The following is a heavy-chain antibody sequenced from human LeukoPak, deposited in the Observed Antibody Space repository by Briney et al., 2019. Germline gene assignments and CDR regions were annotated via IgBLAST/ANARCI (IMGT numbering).Heavy chain of an antibody. CDR3: ARDFYGDP. D-gene: IGHD3-16*01. Sequence: ASVKVSCKASGYTFSHYYMHWVRQAPGQGLEWMGWIDPNSGGTDYAQKFQGRVTMTRDTSISTAYMELSRLRSDDTAVYYCARDFYGDPWGQGTLVAVSS. V-gene: IGHV1-2*02. CDR2: IDPNSGGT. CDR1: GYTFSHYY. J-gene: IGHJ5*02.